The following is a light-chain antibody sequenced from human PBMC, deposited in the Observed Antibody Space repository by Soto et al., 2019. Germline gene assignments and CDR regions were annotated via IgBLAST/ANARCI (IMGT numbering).Light chain of an antibody. CDR3: QQRSNWPLT. V-gene: IGKV3-11*01. CDR1: QSVGSS. J-gene: IGKJ3*01. Sequence: EIVLTQSPATLSLSPGERATLSCRASQSVGSSLAWYQQKPGQAPRLLIYDASNRATGIPARFSGSGSGTDFTLTISSLGPEDFAVYYCQQRSNWPLTFGPGTKVDIK. CDR2: DAS.